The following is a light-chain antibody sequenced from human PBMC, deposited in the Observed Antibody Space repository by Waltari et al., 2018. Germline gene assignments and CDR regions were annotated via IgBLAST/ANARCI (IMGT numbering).Light chain of an antibody. V-gene: IGKV3-20*01. CDR3: QQYGSSVMYT. Sequence: ASWRLSRSRIATHQIKPDQRPRLIMDAATRWATGIRDRFSGSGTATHFSLTVSRVETEDSAVYDCQQYGSSVMYTFGQGTKLEIQ. J-gene: IGKJ2*01. CDR1: WRLSRSR. CDR2: AAT.